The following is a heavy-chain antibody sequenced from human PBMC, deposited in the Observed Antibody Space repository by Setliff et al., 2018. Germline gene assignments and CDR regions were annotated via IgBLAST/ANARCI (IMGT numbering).Heavy chain of an antibody. Sequence: LRLSCASSGFTFNNCAMSWVRQAPGKGLEWVSTISVNGDGTYYADSVKGRFTISRDNSQNTLSLQVNSLRAEDTAVYYCAKRPEHVDMYFDYWGQGALVTVSS. CDR2: ISVNGDGT. CDR3: AKRPEHVDMYFDY. J-gene: IGHJ4*02. V-gene: IGHV3-23*01. CDR1: GFTFNNCA.